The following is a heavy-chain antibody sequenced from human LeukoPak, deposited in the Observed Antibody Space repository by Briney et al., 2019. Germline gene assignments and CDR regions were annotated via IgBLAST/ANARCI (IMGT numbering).Heavy chain of an antibody. V-gene: IGHV4-61*02. CDR2: IYTSGST. J-gene: IGHJ4*02. CDR3: ARGEFWSGYYLGY. Sequence: SQALSLTCTVSGGSISSGSYYWSWIRQPAGKGLEWIGRIYTSGSTNYNPSLKSRVTISVDTSKNQFSLKLSSVTAADTAVYYCARGEFWSGYYLGYWGQGTLVTVSS. CDR1: GGSISSGSYY. D-gene: IGHD3-3*01.